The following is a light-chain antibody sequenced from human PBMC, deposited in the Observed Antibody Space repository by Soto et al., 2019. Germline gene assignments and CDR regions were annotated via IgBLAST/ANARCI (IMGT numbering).Light chain of an antibody. Sequence: DIVMTQSPATLSVSPGERATLSCRASQSVSSNLAWYQQQPGQAPRLLIYGASTRATGIPARFSGSGSGTEFTLTISSLQSEDFAFYYCQHYNNWPPWTFGQGTKVEIK. CDR3: QHYNNWPPWT. CDR1: QSVSSN. V-gene: IGKV3-15*01. J-gene: IGKJ1*01. CDR2: GAS.